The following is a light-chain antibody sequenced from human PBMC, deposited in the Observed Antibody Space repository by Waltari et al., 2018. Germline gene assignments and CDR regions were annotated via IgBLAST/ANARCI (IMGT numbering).Light chain of an antibody. J-gene: IGLJ3*02. V-gene: IGLV2-14*03. CDR1: RRDVGDYNC. CDR3: SSFTSKRTVV. Sequence: QSALTQPASVSGSPGQSITISCSGSRRDVGDYNCVSWYQQHPGQAPKLLIYDVSKRHSGASNRFSGSKSGNTASLTLSGLQAEDEADYYCSSFTSKRTVVFGGGTKVTVL. CDR2: DVS.